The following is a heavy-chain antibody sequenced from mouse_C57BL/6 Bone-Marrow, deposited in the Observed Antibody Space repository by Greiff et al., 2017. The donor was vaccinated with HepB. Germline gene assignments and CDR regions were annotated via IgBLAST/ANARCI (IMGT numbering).Heavy chain of an antibody. CDR1: GYAFSSSW. Sequence: VQLVESGPELVKPGASVKISCKASGYAFSSSWMNWVKQRPGKGLEWIGRIYPGDGDTNYNGKFKGKATLTADKSSSTAYMQLSSLTSEDSAVYFCARSPFYYGRWYFDVWGTGTTVTVSS. V-gene: IGHV1-82*01. D-gene: IGHD1-1*01. CDR3: ARSPFYYGRWYFDV. J-gene: IGHJ1*03. CDR2: IYPGDGDT.